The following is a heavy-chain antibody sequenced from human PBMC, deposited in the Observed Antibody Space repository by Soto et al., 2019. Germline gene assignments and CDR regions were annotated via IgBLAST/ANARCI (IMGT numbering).Heavy chain of an antibody. CDR2: IIPIFGTA. CDR3: ARAKDSGYDFGSYYYYGMDV. CDR1: GGTFSSYA. J-gene: IGHJ6*02. D-gene: IGHD5-12*01. V-gene: IGHV1-69*06. Sequence: GASVKVSCKASGGTFSSYAISWVRQAPGQGLEWMGGIIPIFGTANYAQKFQGRVTITADKSSSTAYMELSSLRSEDTAVYYCARAKDSGYDFGSYYYYGMDVWGQGTTVTVSS.